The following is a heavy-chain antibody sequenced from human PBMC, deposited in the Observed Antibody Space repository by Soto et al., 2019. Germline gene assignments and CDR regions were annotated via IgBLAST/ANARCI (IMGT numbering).Heavy chain of an antibody. D-gene: IGHD1-7*01. J-gene: IGHJ4*02. Sequence: EVQLVESGGGLVQPGRSLRLSCVTSGIVRGDFAMHWVRQAPGRGLEWVAGIGSNCQTLDYSDSVKGRITISRDIAKRPLYLQMNSLRADDAALSFCARGAELHSSVRSTRCLDYWGQGTLVTVAS. CDR3: ARGAELHSSVRSTRCLDY. V-gene: IGHV3-9*01. CDR1: GIVRGDFA. CDR2: IGSNCQTL.